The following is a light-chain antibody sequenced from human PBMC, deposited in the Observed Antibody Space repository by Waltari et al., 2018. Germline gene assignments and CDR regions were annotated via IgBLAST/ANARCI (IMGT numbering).Light chain of an antibody. CDR3: QSYDSSLSAV. CDR1: RSNIGANYD. Sequence: QSVLTQPPSVSGAPGHSVTISCTGSRSNIGANYDVHWYQQLPGAAPKLLIYAFSNRPSGVPDRFYGSKSGPSASLAINGLQAEDEAVYYCQSYDSSLSAVFGGGTKVTVL. J-gene: IGLJ3*02. V-gene: IGLV1-40*01. CDR2: AFS.